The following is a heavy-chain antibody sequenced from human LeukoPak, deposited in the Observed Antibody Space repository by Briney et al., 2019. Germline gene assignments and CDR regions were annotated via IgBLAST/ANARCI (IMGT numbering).Heavy chain of an antibody. CDR2: ISGSDST. D-gene: IGHD3-9*01. J-gene: IGHJ4*02. CDR3: AKGIRFLDWWILDY. V-gene: IGHV3-23*01. CDR1: GFTFSYYT. Sequence: GGSLRLSCAASGFTFSYYTMNWVRQAPGKGLEWVSAISGSDSTYYADSVKGRFTISRDNSKNTLYLQMNSLRAEDTAIYYCAKGIRFLDWWILDYWGQGSLVTVSS.